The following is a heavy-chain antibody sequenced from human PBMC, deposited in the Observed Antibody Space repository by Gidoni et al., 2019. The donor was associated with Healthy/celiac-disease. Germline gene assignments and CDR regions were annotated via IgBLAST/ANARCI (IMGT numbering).Heavy chain of an antibody. CDR1: GFTFSSYG. D-gene: IGHD7-27*01. CDR2: IWYDGSNK. V-gene: IGHV3-33*01. J-gene: IGHJ6*02. CDR3: ARDLGRGDYYYYGMDV. Sequence: QVQLVESGGGVVQPGRSLRLSCAASGFTFSSYGMHWVRQAPGKGLEWVAVIWYDGSNKYYADSVKGRFTISRDNSKNTLYLQMNSLRAEDTAVYYCARDLGRGDYYYYGMDVWGQGTTVTVSS.